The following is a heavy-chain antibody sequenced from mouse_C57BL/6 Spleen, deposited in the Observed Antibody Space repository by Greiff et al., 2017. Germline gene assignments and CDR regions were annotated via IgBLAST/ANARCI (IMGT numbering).Heavy chain of an antibody. CDR1: GFSLTSYG. D-gene: IGHD1-1*01. Sequence: VQLQQSGPGLVQPSPSLSITCTVSGFSLTSYGVHWVRQPPGKGLEWLGVIWSGGSTDYNAAFISRLGISKDNSNSQVFFKMNSLQADDAAIYYCAKNYYGSSPSYAMDYWGQGTSVTVSS. CDR2: IWSGGST. J-gene: IGHJ4*01. V-gene: IGHV2-4*01. CDR3: AKNYYGSSPSYAMDY.